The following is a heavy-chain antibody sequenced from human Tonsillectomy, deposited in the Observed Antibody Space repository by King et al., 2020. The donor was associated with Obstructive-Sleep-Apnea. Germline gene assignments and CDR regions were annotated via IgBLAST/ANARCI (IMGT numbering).Heavy chain of an antibody. D-gene: IGHD2-2*01. Sequence: QLVQSGGGLVKPGGSLRLSCAASGFTFSNAWMSWVRQAPGKGLEGVGRIKSKTDGGTTDYAAPVKGRFIILRDDSKNTLYLQMNSLKTEDTVVYYCTADGCSSTSCYDNWFDPWGQGTLVTVSS. J-gene: IGHJ5*02. CDR3: TADGCSSTSCYDNWFDP. V-gene: IGHV3-15*01. CDR2: IKSKTDGGTT. CDR1: GFTFSNAW.